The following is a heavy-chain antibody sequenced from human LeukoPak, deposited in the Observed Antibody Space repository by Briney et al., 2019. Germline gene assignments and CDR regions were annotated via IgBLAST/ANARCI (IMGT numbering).Heavy chain of an antibody. D-gene: IGHD3-22*01. V-gene: IGHV1-2*06. CDR1: GYTFTGYY. CDR2: INPNSGGT. CDR3: ARARHYDSSGYPHGRNAFDI. J-gene: IGHJ3*02. Sequence: ASVKVSCKASGYTFTGYYIPWVRQAPGQGLEWMGRINPNSGGTNYAQKFQGRVTMTRDTSISTAYMELSRLRSDDTAVYYCARARHYDSSGYPHGRNAFDIWGQGTMVTVSS.